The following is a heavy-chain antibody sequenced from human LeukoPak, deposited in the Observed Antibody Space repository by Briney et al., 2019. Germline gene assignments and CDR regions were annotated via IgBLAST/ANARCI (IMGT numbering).Heavy chain of an antibody. CDR2: IYHSGST. J-gene: IGHJ4*02. D-gene: IGHD3-22*01. V-gene: IGHV4-39*07. CDR1: GGSISSSSYY. Sequence: SETLSLTCTVSGGSISSSSYYWGWIRQPPGKGLEWIGEIYHSGSTNYNPSLKSRVTISVDKSKNQFSLKLSSVTAADTAVYYCASLAQRLYDSSGYYYGYWGQGTLVTVSS. CDR3: ASLAQRLYDSSGYYYGY.